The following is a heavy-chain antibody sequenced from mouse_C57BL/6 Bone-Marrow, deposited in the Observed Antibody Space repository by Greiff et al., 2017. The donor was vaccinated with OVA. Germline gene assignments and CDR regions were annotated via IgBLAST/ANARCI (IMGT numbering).Heavy chain of an antibody. CDR1: GYTFTSYT. Sequence: QVQLKESGAELARPGASVKMSCKPSGYTFTSYTMHWVKQRPGQGLQWIGYINPSSGYTKYNQKFKDKATLTADKSSSTAYMQLSNLTSEDSAVYYCARNYYGGSWFAYWGQGTLVTVSA. D-gene: IGHD1-1*01. CDR3: ARNYYGGSWFAY. CDR2: INPSSGYT. V-gene: IGHV1-4*01. J-gene: IGHJ3*01.